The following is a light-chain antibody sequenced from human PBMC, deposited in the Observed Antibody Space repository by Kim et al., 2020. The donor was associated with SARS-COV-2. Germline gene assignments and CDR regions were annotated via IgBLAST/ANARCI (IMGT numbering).Light chain of an antibody. V-gene: IGKV1-27*01. CDR1: QDITNS. J-gene: IGKJ1*01. Sequence: DIQMTQSPSSLSASIGDRVTITCRASQDITNSLAWYQQKPGKVPKLLIYAASILQSGVPSRFSGSGSGTDFTLTVSGLQPEDVATYFCQKYNTAPWTFGQGTKVEIK. CDR3: QKYNTAPWT. CDR2: AAS.